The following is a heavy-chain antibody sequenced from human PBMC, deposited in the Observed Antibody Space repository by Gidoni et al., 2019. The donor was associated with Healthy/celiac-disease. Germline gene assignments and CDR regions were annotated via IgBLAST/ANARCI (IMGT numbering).Heavy chain of an antibody. V-gene: IGHV4-34*01. D-gene: IGHD3-3*01. J-gene: IGHJ4*02. Sequence: QVQLQQWGAGLLKPSETLSLTCAVYGESFSGYYWSWIRQPPGKGLEWLGEINHSGSTNYNPSLKSRVTISVDTSKNQFSLKLSSVTAADTAVYYCARAPMGAYYDFWSGYYYFDYWGQGTLVTVSS. CDR2: INHSGST. CDR3: ARAPMGAYYDFWSGYYYFDY. CDR1: GESFSGYY.